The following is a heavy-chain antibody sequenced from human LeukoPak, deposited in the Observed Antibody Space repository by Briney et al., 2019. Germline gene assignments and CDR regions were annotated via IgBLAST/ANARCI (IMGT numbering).Heavy chain of an antibody. D-gene: IGHD6-13*01. Sequence: GASVKVSCKASGYTFTGYHIHWVRQAPGQGLEWMGRIIPIFGTANYAQKFQGRVTITTDESTSTAYMELSSLRSEDTAVYYCARDGAAAGSFDYWGQGTLVTVSS. V-gene: IGHV1-69*05. J-gene: IGHJ4*02. CDR2: IIPIFGTA. CDR3: ARDGAAAGSFDY. CDR1: GYTFTGYH.